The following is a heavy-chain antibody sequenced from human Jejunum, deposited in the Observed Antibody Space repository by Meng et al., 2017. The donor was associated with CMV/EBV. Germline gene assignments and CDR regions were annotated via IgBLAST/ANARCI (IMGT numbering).Heavy chain of an antibody. V-gene: IGHV4-30-4*08. J-gene: IGHJ4*02. CDR2: IYHSGGT. Sequence: SISPGDYYWSWIRQVPGRGLEWIGYIYHSGGTSYNPSLKSRVTMSVDTSKEHFSLKVSSVTAADTAMYYCARGNLAESTSSPDYFDYWGQGTLVTVSS. CDR3: ARGNLAESTSSPDYFDY. CDR1: SISPGDYY. D-gene: IGHD6-6*01.